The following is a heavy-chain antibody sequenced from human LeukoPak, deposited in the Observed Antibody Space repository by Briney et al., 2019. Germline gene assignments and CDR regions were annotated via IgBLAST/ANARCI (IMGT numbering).Heavy chain of an antibody. D-gene: IGHD6-19*01. CDR2: VGISGDT. V-gene: IGHV3-13*01. CDR1: GFTFRSYD. J-gene: IGHJ4*02. CDR3: VRGGIQVSGIDEIDY. Sequence: PGGSLRLSCAASGFTFRSYDMHWVRHVTGKGLEWVSAVGISGDTYYAGSVKGRFTISRENAKNSLYLQMNSLTAGDTAVYYRVRGGIQVSGIDEIDYWGQGTLVTVSS.